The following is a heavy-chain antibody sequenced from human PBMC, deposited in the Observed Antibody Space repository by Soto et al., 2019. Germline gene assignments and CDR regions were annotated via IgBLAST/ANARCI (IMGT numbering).Heavy chain of an antibody. D-gene: IGHD2-15*01. CDR3: ARMPHLVFCSDARCDRDY. J-gene: IGHJ4*02. Sequence: QVQLQESGPGLVKPSQTLSLTCTVSGDSISSGDYYWNWIRQPPGKGLEWIGYIYYSGSTYYNPSLKSRVIISIDMSKSQFSLNLTSVTAADTAVYFCARMPHLVFCSDARCDRDYWGQGTLVTVSS. CDR2: IYYSGST. CDR1: GDSISSGDYY. V-gene: IGHV4-30-4*01.